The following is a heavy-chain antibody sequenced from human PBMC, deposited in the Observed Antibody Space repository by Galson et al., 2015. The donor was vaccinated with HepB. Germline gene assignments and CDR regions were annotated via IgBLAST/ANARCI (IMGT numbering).Heavy chain of an antibody. V-gene: IGHV1-69*04. D-gene: IGHD3-16*01. CDR1: GGTFSSYT. Sequence: SVKVSCKASGGTFSSYTISWVRQAPGQGLEWMGRIIPILGIANYAQKFQGRVTITADKSTSTAYMELSSLRSEDTAVYYCAREGLVSIPLDYWGQGTLVTVSS. CDR3: AREGLVSIPLDY. J-gene: IGHJ4*02. CDR2: IIPILGIA.